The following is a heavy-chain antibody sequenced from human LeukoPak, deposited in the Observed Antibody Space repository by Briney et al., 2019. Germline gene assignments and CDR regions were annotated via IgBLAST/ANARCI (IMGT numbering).Heavy chain of an antibody. CDR3: ATPPTVTRNY. CDR2: ISGSGGRT. J-gene: IGHJ4*02. CDR1: GFTFSSYA. Sequence: GGSLRLSCAASGFTFSSYAMSWVRQAPGKGLEWVSSISGSGGRTHYTDSVKGRFTISRDNSKNTLYLQMNSLRAEDTAVYYCATPPTVTRNYWGQGTLVTVSS. D-gene: IGHD4-17*01. V-gene: IGHV3-23*01.